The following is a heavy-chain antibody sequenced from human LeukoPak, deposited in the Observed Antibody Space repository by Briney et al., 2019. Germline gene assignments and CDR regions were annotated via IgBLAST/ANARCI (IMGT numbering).Heavy chain of an antibody. CDR2: IYYSGST. Sequence: PSETLSLTCTVSGGSISSGGYYWSWIRQHPGKGLEWIGYIYYSGSTYYNPSLKSRVTISVDTSKNQLSLKLSSVTAADTAVYYCARDKITIFDYWGQGTLVTVSS. V-gene: IGHV4-31*03. D-gene: IGHD3-3*01. CDR1: GGSISSGGYY. CDR3: ARDKITIFDY. J-gene: IGHJ4*02.